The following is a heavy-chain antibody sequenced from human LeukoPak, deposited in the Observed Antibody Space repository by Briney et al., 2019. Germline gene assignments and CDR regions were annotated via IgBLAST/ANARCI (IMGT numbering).Heavy chain of an antibody. V-gene: IGHV4-34*01. J-gene: IGHJ4*02. Sequence: SETLSLTCTVDGGSFSGYYLSWIRQPPGKGLEWIGEINHSGSTNYNTSLKSRVTISVDTSKNHFSLKLHSVTAADTAVYYCARVEWIQYGSGSYYSPLFDSWGQGTLVTVSS. CDR1: GGSFSGYY. D-gene: IGHD3-10*01. CDR3: ARVEWIQYGSGSYYSPLFDS. CDR2: INHSGST.